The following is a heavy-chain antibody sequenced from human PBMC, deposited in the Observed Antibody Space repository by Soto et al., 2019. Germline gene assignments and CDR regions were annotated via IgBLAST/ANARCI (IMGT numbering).Heavy chain of an antibody. Sequence: QVQLVESGGGVVQPGRSLRLSCAASGFTFSNFAIHWVRQAPGKGLEWVAVISHDGANKYYADSVQGRFTISRDNSNNTLYLQMNSLRAEDTAVYYCARNYYGAGSYLGPFGYWGQGTLVAVAT. CDR1: GFTFSNFA. V-gene: IGHV3-30-3*01. CDR3: ARNYYGAGSYLGPFGY. J-gene: IGHJ4*02. D-gene: IGHD3-10*01. CDR2: ISHDGANK.